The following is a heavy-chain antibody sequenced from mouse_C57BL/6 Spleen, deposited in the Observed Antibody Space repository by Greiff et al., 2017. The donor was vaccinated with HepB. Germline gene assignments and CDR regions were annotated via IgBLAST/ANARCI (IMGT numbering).Heavy chain of an antibody. CDR3: ARGGLLRTWFAY. CDR2: ISSGSSTI. V-gene: IGHV5-17*01. D-gene: IGHD1-1*01. J-gene: IGHJ3*01. Sequence: EVMLVESGGGLVKPGGSLKLSCAASGFTFSDYGMHWVRQAPAKGLEWVAYISSGSSTIYYADTVKGRFTISRDNAKNTLFLQMSSLRSEDTAMYYCARGGLLRTWFAYWGQGTLVTVSA. CDR1: GFTFSDYG.